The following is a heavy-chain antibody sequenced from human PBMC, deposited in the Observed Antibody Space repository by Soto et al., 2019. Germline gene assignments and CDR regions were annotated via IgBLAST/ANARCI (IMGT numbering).Heavy chain of an antibody. D-gene: IGHD3-22*01. CDR3: ARSSDSRGYYPNDFHS. CDR1: GFTFSSYG. J-gene: IGHJ4*02. CDR2: ISYAGRNK. Sequence: GGSLRLSCEASGFTFSSYGMHWVRQAPGQGLGGVAVISYAGRNKYDADCVNGRFTISRENHKNTLYVQMNSLRAEDTAVYYCARSSDSRGYYPNDFHSWGQATLVPVSS. V-gene: IGHV3-30*03.